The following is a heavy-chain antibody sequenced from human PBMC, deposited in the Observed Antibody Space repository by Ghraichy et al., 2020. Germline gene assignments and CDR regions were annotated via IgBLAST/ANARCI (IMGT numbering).Heavy chain of an antibody. CDR1: GGTFSSYA. Sequence: SVKVSCKASGGTFSSYAISWVRQAPGQGLEWMGGIIPIFGTANYAQKFQGRVTITTDESTSTAYMELSSLRSEDTAVYYCACGGDCYTTYYFDYWGQGTLVTVSS. CDR2: IIPIFGTA. D-gene: IGHD2-21*02. CDR3: ACGGDCYTTYYFDY. V-gene: IGHV1-69*05. J-gene: IGHJ4*02.